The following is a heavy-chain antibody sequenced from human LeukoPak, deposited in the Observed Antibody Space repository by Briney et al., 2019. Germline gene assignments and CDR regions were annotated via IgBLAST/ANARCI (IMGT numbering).Heavy chain of an antibody. CDR2: ISHSGST. V-gene: IGHV4-38-2*02. J-gene: IGHJ4*02. Sequence: SETLSLTCTVSGYSISSGYYWGWIRQPPGEGLEWIGSISHSGSTYYNPSLKSRVTISVDTSKNQFSLKLSSVTAADTAVYYCARAGIAAEKGYFDYWGQGTLVTVSS. CDR1: GYSISSGYY. D-gene: IGHD6-13*01. CDR3: ARAGIAAEKGYFDY.